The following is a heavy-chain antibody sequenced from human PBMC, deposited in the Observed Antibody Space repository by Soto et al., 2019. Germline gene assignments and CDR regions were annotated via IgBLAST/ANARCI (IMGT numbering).Heavy chain of an antibody. V-gene: IGHV4-59*01. J-gene: IGHJ4*02. CDR3: AREVASYGSTYYDS. CDR2: IYSTGTT. D-gene: IGHD5-18*01. Sequence: PSETLSLTCTVSGGPISSYYWSWIRQPPGKGLEWIGYIYSTGTTKFNPSLRSRVTISVGTSRNQFSLDLKSVTAADTAVYYCAREVASYGSTYYDSWGQGTLVTVSS. CDR1: GGPISSYY.